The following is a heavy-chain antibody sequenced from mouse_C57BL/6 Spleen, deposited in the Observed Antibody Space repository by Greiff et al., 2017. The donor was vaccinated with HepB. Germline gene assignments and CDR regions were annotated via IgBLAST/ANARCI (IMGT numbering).Heavy chain of an antibody. CDR1: GYTFTSYW. J-gene: IGHJ2*01. CDR3: ARNYYGSSYNY. D-gene: IGHD1-1*01. V-gene: IGHV1-55*01. Sequence: QVQLQQPGAELVKPGASVKMSCKASGYTFTSYWITWVKQRPGQGLEWIGDIYPGSGSTNYNEKFKSKATLTVDTSSSTAYMKLSSLTSEDSAVYYCARNYYGSSYNYWGKGTTLTVSS. CDR2: IYPGSGST.